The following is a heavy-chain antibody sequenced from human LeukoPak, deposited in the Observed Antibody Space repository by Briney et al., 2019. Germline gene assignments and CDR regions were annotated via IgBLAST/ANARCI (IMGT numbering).Heavy chain of an antibody. CDR3: ERDLRLWFGELWYNRFDP. D-gene: IGHD3-10*01. Sequence: SETLSLTCTVSGGSISSYYWSWIRQPAGKGLEWIGRIYTSGSTNYNPPLKSRVTISVDKSKNQFSLKLSSVTAADTAVYYCERDLRLWFGELWYNRFDPWGQGTLVTVSS. CDR1: GGSISSYY. V-gene: IGHV4-4*07. J-gene: IGHJ5*02. CDR2: IYTSGST.